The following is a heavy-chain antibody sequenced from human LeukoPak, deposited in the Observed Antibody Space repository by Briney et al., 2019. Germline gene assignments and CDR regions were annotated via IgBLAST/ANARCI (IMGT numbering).Heavy chain of an antibody. D-gene: IGHD6-13*01. V-gene: IGHV3-11*04. Sequence: SGGSLILSCAASGFTFSDYYMSWIRQAPGKGLEWVSYISSSGSTIYYADSVKGRFTISRDNAKNSLYLQMNSLRAEDTAVYYCARARRYIAAAGLFDYWGQGTLVTVSS. CDR3: ARARRYIAAAGLFDY. CDR1: GFTFSDYY. J-gene: IGHJ4*02. CDR2: ISSSGSTI.